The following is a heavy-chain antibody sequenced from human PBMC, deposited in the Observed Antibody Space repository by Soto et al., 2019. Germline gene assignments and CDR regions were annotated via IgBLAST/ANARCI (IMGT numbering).Heavy chain of an antibody. CDR3: ARDRAMGATVYHFDY. CDR2: INPSGGST. V-gene: IGHV1-46*01. CDR1: GYTFTSYD. D-gene: IGHD1-26*01. J-gene: IGHJ4*02. Sequence: AASVKVSCKASGYTFTSYDMHWVRQAPGQGLEWMGIINPSGGSTSYAQKFQGRVTMTRDTSTSTVYMELSSLRSEDTAVYYCARDRAMGATVYHFDYWGQGTLVTVSS.